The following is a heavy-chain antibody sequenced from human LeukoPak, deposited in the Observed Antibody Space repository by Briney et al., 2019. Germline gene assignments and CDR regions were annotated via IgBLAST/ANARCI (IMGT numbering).Heavy chain of an antibody. CDR3: ARGRWFGELGNAFDI. V-gene: IGHV3-48*03. J-gene: IGHJ3*02. CDR2: ISSSGSTI. CDR1: GFTFSSYE. Sequence: GGSLRLSCAASGFTFSSYEMNWVRQAPGKGLEWVSYISSSGSTIYYADSVKGRFTISRDNAKNSLYLQMSSLRAEDTAVYYCARGRWFGELGNAFDIWGQGTMVTVSS. D-gene: IGHD3-10*01.